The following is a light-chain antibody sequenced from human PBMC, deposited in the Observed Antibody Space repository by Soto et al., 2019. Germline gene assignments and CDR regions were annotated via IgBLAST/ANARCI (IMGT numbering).Light chain of an antibody. CDR3: CSYAGSTTWV. Sequence: QSALTQPASVSGSPGQSITISCTGTSSDIGTYNLVSWYQQHPGKAPKLMIYEVTKRPSGVSNRFSASKSDNTASLTISGLQAEDEADYYCCSYAGSTTWVFGGGTKLTV. V-gene: IGLV2-23*02. CDR1: SSDIGTYNL. J-gene: IGLJ3*02. CDR2: EVT.